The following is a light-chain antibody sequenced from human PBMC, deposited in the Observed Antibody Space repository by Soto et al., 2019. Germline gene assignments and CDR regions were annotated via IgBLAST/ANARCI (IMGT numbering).Light chain of an antibody. CDR2: KAS. CDR3: QQYRTYWT. J-gene: IGKJ1*01. CDR1: QTINSW. Sequence: DIQMSQSPSTLSASVGDRVTITCRASQTINSWLAWYQQKPGKAPKLLIYKASSLESGVPSRFSGSESGTEFTLTISSLQPDDFATYYCQQYRTYWTFGQGPKVEIK. V-gene: IGKV1-5*03.